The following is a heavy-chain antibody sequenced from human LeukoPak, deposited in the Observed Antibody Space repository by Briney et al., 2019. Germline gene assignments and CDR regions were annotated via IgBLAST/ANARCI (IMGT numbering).Heavy chain of an antibody. Sequence: ASVKVSCKASGYTFTSYGISWVRQAPGQGLEWMGWINPNSGDTNYAQKFQGRVTMTRDTSISTAYMELSRLRSDDTAVFYCARGDSSPYYYFDYWGQGTLVTVSS. CDR1: GYTFTSYG. J-gene: IGHJ4*02. CDR2: INPNSGDT. D-gene: IGHD3-22*01. CDR3: ARGDSSPYYYFDY. V-gene: IGHV1-2*02.